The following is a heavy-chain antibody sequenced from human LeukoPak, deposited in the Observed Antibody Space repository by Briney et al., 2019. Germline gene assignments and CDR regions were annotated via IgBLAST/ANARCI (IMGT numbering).Heavy chain of an antibody. CDR3: AKDLQQWLAHDAFDI. CDR1: GFTFTGYG. Sequence: GGTLRLSCAAPGFTFTGYGMNWVRQVPGKGLEWVSSIDGGGGGTYYADSVKGRFTISRDDSKNTLSLQMNSLRAEDTATYYCAKDLQQWLAHDAFDIWGRGTMVTVSS. CDR2: IDGGGGGT. D-gene: IGHD6-19*01. V-gene: IGHV3-23*01. J-gene: IGHJ3*02.